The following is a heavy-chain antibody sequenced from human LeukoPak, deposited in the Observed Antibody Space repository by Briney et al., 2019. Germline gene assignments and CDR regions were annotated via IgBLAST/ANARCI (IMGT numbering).Heavy chain of an antibody. J-gene: IGHJ4*02. D-gene: IGHD1-26*01. CDR2: FDPEDGET. Sequence: GASVKVSCKVSGYTLTELSMHWVRQAPGKGLEWMGGFDPEDGETIYAQKFQGRVTMTEDTSIDTAYMELSSLRPEDTAVYYCATRAPPEWELPNWGQGTLVTVSS. CDR3: ATRAPPEWELPN. V-gene: IGHV1-24*01. CDR1: GYTLTELS.